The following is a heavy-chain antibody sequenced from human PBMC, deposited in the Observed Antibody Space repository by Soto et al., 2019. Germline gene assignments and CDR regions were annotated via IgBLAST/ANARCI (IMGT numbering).Heavy chain of an antibody. V-gene: IGHV3-72*01. CDR1: GFTVSDQY. J-gene: IGHJ4*02. D-gene: IGHD2-15*01. CDR3: AKKSCSGGNCKDPFDY. CDR2: TRDRRNGYTT. Sequence: GGSLRLSCAASGFTVSDQYIDWVRQAPGKGLEWVGRTRDRRNGYTTDYAASVKGRFSVSRDDSKTSVYLQMNSLRAEDSAIYYCAKKSCSGGNCKDPFDYWGQGTLVTVSS.